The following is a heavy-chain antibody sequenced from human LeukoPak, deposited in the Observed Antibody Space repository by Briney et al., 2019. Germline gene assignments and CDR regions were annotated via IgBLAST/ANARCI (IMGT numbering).Heavy chain of an antibody. V-gene: IGHV4-30-2*01. D-gene: IGHD6-19*01. CDR3: AKAVAGSTRGDFDY. CDR1: GGSISSGGYS. CDR2: IYHSGST. Sequence: SQTLSLTCAVSGGSISSGGYSWSWIRQPPGKGLEWIGYIYHSGSTNYNPSLKSRVTISVDKSKNQFSLKLTSVTAADTAIYYCAKAVAGSTRGDFDYWGQGTLVTVSS. J-gene: IGHJ4*02.